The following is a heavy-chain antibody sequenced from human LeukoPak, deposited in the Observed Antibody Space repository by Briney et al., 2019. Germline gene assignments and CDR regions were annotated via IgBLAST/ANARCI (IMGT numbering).Heavy chain of an antibody. CDR2: ITWNSGSI. Sequence: GGSLRLSCAASGFTFDDYAMHWVRQAPGKGLEWVSGITWNSGSIGYADSVKGRFTISRDNAKNSLYLQMNSLRAEDTALYYCAKDTRDILTGYYNTAFDYWGQGTLVTVSS. CDR3: AKDTRDILTGYYNTAFDY. CDR1: GFTFDDYA. D-gene: IGHD3-9*01. V-gene: IGHV3-9*01. J-gene: IGHJ4*02.